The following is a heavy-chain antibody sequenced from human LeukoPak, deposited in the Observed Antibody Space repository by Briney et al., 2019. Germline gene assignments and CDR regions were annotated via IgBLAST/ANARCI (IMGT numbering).Heavy chain of an antibody. D-gene: IGHD2/OR15-2a*01. V-gene: IGHV4-59*01. CDR3: ARAKGIGSFDY. Sequence: PSETLSLTCTVSGGSISSYYWSWIRQPPGKGLEWIGYIYYSGSTNYNPSLKSRVTISVDTSKNQFSLKLSSVTAADTAVYYCARAKGIGSFDYWGQGTLVTVSS. CDR1: GGSISSYY. J-gene: IGHJ4*02. CDR2: IYYSGST.